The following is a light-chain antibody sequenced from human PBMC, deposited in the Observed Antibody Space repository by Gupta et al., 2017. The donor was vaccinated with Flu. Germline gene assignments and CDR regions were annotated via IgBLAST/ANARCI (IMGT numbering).Light chain of an antibody. J-gene: IGLJ2*01. Sequence: YKSNQRHSGVPDRFSGSKSDTYASLAISGLRSEDEAEYYCAAGDDSLRAVVFGGGTKLTVL. V-gene: IGLV1-47*01. CDR2: KSN. CDR3: AAGDDSLRAVV.